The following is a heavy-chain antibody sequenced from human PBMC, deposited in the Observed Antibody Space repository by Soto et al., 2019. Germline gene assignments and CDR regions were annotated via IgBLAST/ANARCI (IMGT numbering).Heavy chain of an antibody. CDR1: GFTFSSYW. CDR3: ARDRNDFWSGYPSDY. V-gene: IGHV3-7*01. Sequence: GXSLRLSCAASGFTFSSYWISWVVQAPGKGLEWVANIKQDGSEKYYVDSVKGRFTISRDNAKNSLYLQMNSLRAEDTAVYYCARDRNDFWSGYPSDYWGQGTLVTVSS. J-gene: IGHJ4*02. D-gene: IGHD3-3*01. CDR2: IKQDGSEK.